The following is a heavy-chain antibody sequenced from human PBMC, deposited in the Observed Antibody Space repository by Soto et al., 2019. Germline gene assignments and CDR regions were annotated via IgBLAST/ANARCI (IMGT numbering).Heavy chain of an antibody. CDR3: AREGPDDYCGRRYFDY. CDR1: GFTFSSYG. Sequence: QVQLVESGGGVVQPGRSLRLSCAASGFTFSSYGMHWVRQAPGKGLEWVAVIWYDGSNKYYADSVKGRFTISRDNSKNTLYLQMNSLRAEDTAVYYCAREGPDDYCGRRYFDYWGQGTLVTVSS. V-gene: IGHV3-33*01. CDR2: IWYDGSNK. D-gene: IGHD4-17*01. J-gene: IGHJ4*02.